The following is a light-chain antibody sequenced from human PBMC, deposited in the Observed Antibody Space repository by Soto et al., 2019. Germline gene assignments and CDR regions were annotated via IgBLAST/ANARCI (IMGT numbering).Light chain of an antibody. CDR3: QQSYSTPIT. V-gene: IGKV1-39*01. CDR1: QSISGF. J-gene: IGKJ5*01. Sequence: IQMTQSPSSLSASVGDRVTITCRASQSISGFLNWYQQKPGKAPKLLIYAASSLQSGVPSRFSGSGSGTDFTLTISSLQPEDFATYYCQQSYSTPITFGQGTRLAIK. CDR2: AAS.